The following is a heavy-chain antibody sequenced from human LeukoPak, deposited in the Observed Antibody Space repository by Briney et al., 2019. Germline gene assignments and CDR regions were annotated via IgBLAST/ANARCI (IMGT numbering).Heavy chain of an antibody. J-gene: IGHJ6*02. D-gene: IGHD3-22*01. CDR2: INPSGGST. CDR3: ARALYYYDSSAHPYYYYGMDV. CDR1: GYTFTSYY. V-gene: IGHV1-46*01. Sequence: ASVKVSCKASGYTFTSYYMHWVRQAPGQGLEWMGIINPSGGSTSYAQKFQGRVTMTRDTSTSTVYMELSSLRSEDTAVYYCARALYYYDSSAHPYYYYGMDVWGQGTTVTVSS.